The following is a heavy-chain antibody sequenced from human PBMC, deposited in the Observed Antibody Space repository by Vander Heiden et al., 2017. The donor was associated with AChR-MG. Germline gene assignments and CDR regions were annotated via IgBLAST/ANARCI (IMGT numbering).Heavy chain of an antibody. CDR2: INHSGST. D-gene: IGHD2-2*02. V-gene: IGHV4-34*01. J-gene: IGHJ5*02. Sequence: QVQLQQWGAGLLKPSETLSLTCAVYGGSFSGYYWSWIRQPPGKGLEWIGEINHSGSTNYNPSLKRRVTISVDTSKNQFSRKLSSVTAADTAVYYCARVGRCSSTSCYRNWFDPWGQGTLVTVSS. CDR3: ARVGRCSSTSCYRNWFDP. CDR1: GGSFSGYY.